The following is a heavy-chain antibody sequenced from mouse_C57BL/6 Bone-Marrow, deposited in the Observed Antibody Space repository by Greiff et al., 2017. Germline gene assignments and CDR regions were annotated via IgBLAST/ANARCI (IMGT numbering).Heavy chain of an antibody. Sequence: EEKVVESGGGLVQPKGSLKLSCAASGFTFNTYAMHWVRQAPGKGLEWVARIRSKSSNYATYYADSVKDRFTISRDDSQSMLHLQMNNLKTEETAMYYCVRGVEYCGSSTGAYWGQGTTLTVSS. D-gene: IGHD1-1*01. CDR2: IRSKSSNYAT. CDR1: GFTFNTYA. CDR3: VRGVEYCGSSTGAY. V-gene: IGHV10-3*01. J-gene: IGHJ2*01.